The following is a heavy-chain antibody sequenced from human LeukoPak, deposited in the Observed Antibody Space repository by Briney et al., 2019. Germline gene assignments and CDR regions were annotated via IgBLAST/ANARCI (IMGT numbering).Heavy chain of an antibody. J-gene: IGHJ4*02. D-gene: IGHD2-15*01. Sequence: SETLSLTCNVSGGSISSDYWSWIRQPPGKGLEWIGYIYYSGNIKYSPSLKSRVTISVDTSKRQFSLKMSSVTAADTAVYYCARRSSDGTSDYWGQGTLVTVSS. CDR3: ARRSSDGTSDY. V-gene: IGHV4-59*08. CDR1: GGSISSDY. CDR2: IYYSGNI.